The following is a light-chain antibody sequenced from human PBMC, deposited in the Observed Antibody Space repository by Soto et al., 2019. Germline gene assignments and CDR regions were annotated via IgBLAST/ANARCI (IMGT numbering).Light chain of an antibody. CDR3: QHYDSAPFP. Sequence: EIVLTQSPGTLSLSPGERATLSCGTSQIISGDDLAWYQQKPGQAPRLLIYGASSRTTGVPDRFSGSGSGTDFSLSISRLEPEDLAVYYCQHYDSAPFPFGPGTRVDI. J-gene: IGKJ3*01. V-gene: IGKV3-20*01. CDR2: GAS. CDR1: QIISGDD.